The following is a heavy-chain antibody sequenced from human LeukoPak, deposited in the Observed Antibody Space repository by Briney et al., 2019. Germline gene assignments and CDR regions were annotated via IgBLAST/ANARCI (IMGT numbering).Heavy chain of an antibody. V-gene: IGHV3-53*01. Sequence: PGGSLRLSCAASGFTVSSNYMSWARQAPGKGLEWVSVIYSGGSTYYADSVKGRFTISRDNSKNTLYLQMNSLRAEDTAVYYCARHKAARYSDYWGQGTLVTVSS. J-gene: IGHJ4*02. CDR2: IYSGGST. CDR1: GFTVSSNY. CDR3: ARHKAARYSDY. D-gene: IGHD6-6*01.